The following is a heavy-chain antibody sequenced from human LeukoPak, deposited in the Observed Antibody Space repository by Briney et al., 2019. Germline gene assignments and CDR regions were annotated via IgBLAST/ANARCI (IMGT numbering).Heavy chain of an antibody. J-gene: IGHJ4*02. CDR3: PKDHGSGWPDY. CDR1: GFTFDYYA. CDR2: ISWDGGST. Sequence: TGGSLRLSCAASGFTFDYYAMHWVRQVPGKGLEWVSLISWDGGSTYYADSVKGRFTISRDNSKNSLYLQMNSLRAEDTALYYCPKDHGSGWPDYWGQGTLVTVSS. D-gene: IGHD6-19*01. V-gene: IGHV3-43D*03.